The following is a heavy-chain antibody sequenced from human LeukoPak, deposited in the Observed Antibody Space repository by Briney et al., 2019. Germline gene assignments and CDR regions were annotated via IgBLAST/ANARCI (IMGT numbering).Heavy chain of an antibody. V-gene: IGHV1-69*04. CDR3: ASDWEYYYDSSGYFDL. J-gene: IGHJ2*01. Sequence: GASVKVSCKASGGTFSSYAISWVRQAPGQGLEWMGRIIPILGIANYAQKFQGRVTITADKSTSTAYMELSSLRSEDTAVYYCASDWEYYYDSSGYFDLWGRGTLVTVSS. CDR1: GGTFSSYA. D-gene: IGHD3-22*01. CDR2: IIPILGIA.